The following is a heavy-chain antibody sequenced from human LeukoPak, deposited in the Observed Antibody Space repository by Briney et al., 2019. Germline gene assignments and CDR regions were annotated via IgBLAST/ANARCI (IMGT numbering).Heavy chain of an antibody. J-gene: IGHJ6*03. D-gene: IGHD6-13*01. CDR3: ARDPTLFLYSSSLLTPEYMDV. Sequence: PSETLSLTCTVSGGSISSSSYYWGWIRQPPGKGLEWIGSIYYSGSTYYNPSLKSRVTMSVDTSKNQFSLKLSSVTAADTAVYYCARDPTLFLYSSSLLTPEYMDVWGKGTTVTVSS. CDR2: IYYSGST. CDR1: GGSISSSSYY. V-gene: IGHV4-39*07.